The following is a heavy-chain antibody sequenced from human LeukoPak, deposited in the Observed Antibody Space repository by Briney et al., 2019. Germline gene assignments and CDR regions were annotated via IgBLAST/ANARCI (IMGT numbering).Heavy chain of an antibody. Sequence: ASVKVSCKASGYTFTSYGISWVRQAPGQGLEWMGWINPKSGGLNYAQKFQGRVTMTRDTSISATYMELSRLKSDDTAVYYCAREGGYCSNGVCYLFDYWGQGTLVTVSS. D-gene: IGHD2-8*01. CDR1: GYTFTSYG. J-gene: IGHJ4*02. CDR3: AREGGYCSNGVCYLFDY. CDR2: INPKSGGL. V-gene: IGHV1-2*02.